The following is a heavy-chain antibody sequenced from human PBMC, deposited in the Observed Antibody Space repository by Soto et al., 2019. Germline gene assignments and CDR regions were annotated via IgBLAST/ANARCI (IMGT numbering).Heavy chain of an antibody. J-gene: IGHJ4*02. D-gene: IGHD3-10*01. CDR3: ARCNRGYYGSGTDTDY. Sequence: QVQLQESGPGLVKPSQTLSLTCTVSGGSISSGDYYWSWIRQPPGKGLEWIGYIYYSGSTYYNPSLKSRATISVDTSKNQFTLKLSSVTAADTAVYYCARCNRGYYGSGTDTDYWGQGTLVTVSS. V-gene: IGHV4-30-4*01. CDR2: IYYSGST. CDR1: GGSISSGDYY.